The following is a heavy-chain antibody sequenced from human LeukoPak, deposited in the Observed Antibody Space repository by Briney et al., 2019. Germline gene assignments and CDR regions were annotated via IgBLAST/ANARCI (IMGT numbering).Heavy chain of an antibody. J-gene: IGHJ3*02. CDR2: ISGSGGTT. CDR1: GFTFSSYG. D-gene: IGHD5-18*01. CDR3: AKDPPTVMANAFHI. V-gene: IGHV3-23*01. Sequence: PGESLRLSCAASGFTFSSYGMSWVRRAPGKGLEWVSSISGSGGTTYYADSVKGRFTISRDNSKNTLYLQMNSLRADDTAVYSCAKDPPTVMANAFHIWGHGTMVTVS.